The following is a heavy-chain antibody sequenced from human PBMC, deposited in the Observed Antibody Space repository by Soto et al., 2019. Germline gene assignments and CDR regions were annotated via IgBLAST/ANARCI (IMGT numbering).Heavy chain of an antibody. CDR1: GYTFTSYD. J-gene: IGHJ6*03. CDR3: ARAQREGLYCSGGSCYSYYYYMDV. V-gene: IGHV1-8*01. Sequence: ASVKVSCKASGYTFTSYDINWVRQATGQGLEWMGWMNPNSGNTGYAQKFQGRVTMTRNTSISTAYMELSSLRSEDTAVYYCARAQREGLYCSGGSCYSYYYYMDVWGKGTTVTVSS. CDR2: MNPNSGNT. D-gene: IGHD2-15*01.